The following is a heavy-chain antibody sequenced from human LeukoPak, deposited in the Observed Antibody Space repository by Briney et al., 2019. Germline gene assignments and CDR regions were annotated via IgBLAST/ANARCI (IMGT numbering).Heavy chain of an antibody. CDR1: GYTFTSYG. CDR3: ARDRESYCGGDCFFDY. J-gene: IGHJ4*02. V-gene: IGHV1-18*01. D-gene: IGHD2-21*02. CDR2: ISAYNGNT. Sequence: ASVKVSCKASGYTFTSYGISWVRQAPGQGLEWMGWISAYNGNTNYAQKPQGRVTMTTDTSTSTAYMELRSLRSGDTAVYYCARDRESYCGGDCFFDYWGQGTLVTVSS.